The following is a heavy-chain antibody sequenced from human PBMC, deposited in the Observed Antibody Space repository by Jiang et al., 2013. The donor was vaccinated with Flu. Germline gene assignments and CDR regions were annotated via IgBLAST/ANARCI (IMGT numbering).Heavy chain of an antibody. CDR2: INDRGVKK. Sequence: GGPLTLSCSAAGFTFDNYAMSWVRQAPGKGLEWVSLINDRGVKKYYADSVKGRFTISRDNSKNTLFLQMNSLRDEDTAIYYCAKDRRLFSYGLWAPWGQGTLVTVSS. D-gene: IGHD5-18*01. CDR3: AKDRRLFSYGLWAP. CDR1: GFTFDNYA. V-gene: IGHV3-23*01. J-gene: IGHJ5*02.